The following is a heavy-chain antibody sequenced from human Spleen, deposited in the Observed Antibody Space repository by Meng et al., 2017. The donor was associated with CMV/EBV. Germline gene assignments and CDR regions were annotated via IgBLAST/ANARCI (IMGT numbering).Heavy chain of an antibody. CDR2: IYSGGST. J-gene: IGHJ6*02. CDR3: ARDLGANTYYYYYGMDV. V-gene: IGHV3-53*01. Sequence: GGSLILCCADGWFTVSSYYMRWVRQAPGKGLEWVSVIYSGGSTYYADSVKGRFTISRDNSKNTLYLQMNSLRAEDTAVYYCARDLGANTYYYYYGMDVWGQGTTVTVSS. D-gene: IGHD3-16*01. CDR1: WFTVSSYY.